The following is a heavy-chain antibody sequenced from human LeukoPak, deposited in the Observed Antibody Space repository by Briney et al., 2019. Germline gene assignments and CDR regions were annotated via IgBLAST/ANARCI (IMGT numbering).Heavy chain of an antibody. V-gene: IGHV3-74*01. D-gene: IGHD4-17*01. CDR3: ARVYGDYGDYYFDY. J-gene: IGHJ4*02. CDR2: INGDGSST. CDR1: GFTFSSYR. Sequence: GGSLRLSCAASGFTFSSYRMHWVRHAPGKGLVWVSRINGDGSSTDYADSVKGRFTISRDNAKNSLYLQMNSLRAEDTAVYYCARVYGDYGDYYFDYWGQGTLVTVSS.